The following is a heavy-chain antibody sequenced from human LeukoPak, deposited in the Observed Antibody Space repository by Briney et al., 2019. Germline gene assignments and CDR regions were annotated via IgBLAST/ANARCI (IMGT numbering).Heavy chain of an antibody. CDR1: GGSISSNS. Sequence: LSLTCAVSGGSISSNSYYWGWPRQAPVKGLEWVAVISYDGSNKYYADSVKGRFTISRANSKNTLYLQRNIMRAQDTAVYYCAKARVVVLAYYYYCYMDVWGKGNTVTVSS. V-gene: IGHV3-30*18. CDR2: ISYDGSNK. CDR3: AKARVVVLAYYYYCYMDV. J-gene: IGHJ6*03. D-gene: IGHD2-2*01.